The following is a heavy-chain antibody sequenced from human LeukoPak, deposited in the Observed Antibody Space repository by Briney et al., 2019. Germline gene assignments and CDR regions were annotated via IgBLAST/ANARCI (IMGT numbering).Heavy chain of an antibody. CDR1: GFTVSSNY. D-gene: IGHD1-26*01. Sequence: GSLRLSCAASGFTVSSNYMSWVRQAPGKGLEWVSVIYSGGSTYYADSVKGRFTISRDNSKNTLYLQMNSLRAEDTAVYYCATEGGSSAKKWAFDYWGQGTLVTVSS. J-gene: IGHJ4*02. V-gene: IGHV3-66*01. CDR2: IYSGGST. CDR3: ATEGGSSAKKWAFDY.